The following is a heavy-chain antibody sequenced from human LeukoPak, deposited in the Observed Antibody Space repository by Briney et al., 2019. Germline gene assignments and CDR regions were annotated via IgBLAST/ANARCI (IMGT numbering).Heavy chain of an antibody. CDR2: ISYDGSNK. V-gene: IGHV3-30-3*01. J-gene: IGHJ4*02. CDR3: ARSAAVGGYDLDY. CDR1: GFTFSSYA. Sequence: GGSLRLSCAASGFTFSSYAMHWVRQAPGKGLEWVAVISYDGSNKYYADSVKGRFTISRDNSKNTLYLQMNSLRAEDTAVYYCARSAAVGGYDLDYWGQGTLVTVSS. D-gene: IGHD5-12*01.